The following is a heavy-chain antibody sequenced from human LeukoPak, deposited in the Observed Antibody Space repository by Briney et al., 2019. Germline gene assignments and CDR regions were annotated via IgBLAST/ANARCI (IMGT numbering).Heavy chain of an antibody. V-gene: IGHV3-23*01. CDR1: GFTFDDYG. CDR2: ISGSGGST. J-gene: IGHJ4*02. Sequence: GGSLRLSCAASGFTFDDYGMSWVRQAPGKGLEWVSAISGSGGSTYYADSVKGRFTISRDNSKNTLYLQMNSLRAEDTAVYYCARGGCSTSCYALDYWGQGTLVTVSS. CDR3: ARGGCSTSCYALDY. D-gene: IGHD2-2*01.